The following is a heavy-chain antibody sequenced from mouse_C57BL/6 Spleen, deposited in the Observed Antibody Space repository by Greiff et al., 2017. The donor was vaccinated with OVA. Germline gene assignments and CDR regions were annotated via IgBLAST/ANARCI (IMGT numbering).Heavy chain of an antibody. CDR2: INPNNGGT. Sequence: EVQLQQSGPELVKPGASVKISCKASGYTFTDYYMNWVKQSHGKSLEWIGDINPNNGGTSYNQKFKGKATLTVDKSSSIAYMELRSLTSEDSAVYYCARRTTVVRAMDYWGQGTSVTVSS. J-gene: IGHJ4*01. CDR3: ARRTTVVRAMDY. V-gene: IGHV1-26*01. CDR1: GYTFTDYY. D-gene: IGHD1-1*01.